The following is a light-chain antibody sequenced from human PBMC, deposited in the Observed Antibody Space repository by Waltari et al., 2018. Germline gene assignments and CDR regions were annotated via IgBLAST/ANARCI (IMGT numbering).Light chain of an antibody. CDR3: QQYNTWPPLT. J-gene: IGKJ4*01. Sequence: EIVMTQSPATLSVSPGERATLSCRASQSVSSNLAWDQQKPGQAPRLLIYGASTRSTGIPAKFSGSGSGTEFILTISSLQSEDFAVYYCQQYNTWPPLTFGGGTKVEIK. CDR1: QSVSSN. V-gene: IGKV3-15*01. CDR2: GAS.